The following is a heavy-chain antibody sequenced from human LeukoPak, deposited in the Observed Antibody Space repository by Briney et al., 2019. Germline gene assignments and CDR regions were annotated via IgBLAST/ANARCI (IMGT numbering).Heavy chain of an antibody. CDR1: GFTFSSYS. CDR3: ARRWEEYFFDY. Sequence: GGSLRLSCAASGFTFSSYSMNWVRQAPGKGLEWVSSISSSSSYMHSADSVKGRFTISRDNAKYSLYLQMNSLRAGDTAIYYCARRWEEYFFDYWGQGTLVTVSS. V-gene: IGHV3-21*01. J-gene: IGHJ4*02. D-gene: IGHD1-26*01. CDR2: ISSSSSYM.